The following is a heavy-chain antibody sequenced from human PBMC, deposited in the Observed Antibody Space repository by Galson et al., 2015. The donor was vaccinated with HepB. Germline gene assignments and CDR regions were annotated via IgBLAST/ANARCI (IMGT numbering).Heavy chain of an antibody. CDR2: ISSSSNNF. J-gene: IGHJ3*02. V-gene: IGHV3-48*02. CDR3: ARGTVLSSYDAFDI. CDR1: GFNFSSYS. Sequence: SLRLSCAASGFNFSSYSMNWVRQAPGKGLEWISHISSSSNNFYYGDSVKGRFTVSRENAKNSLYLQMNSLRDEDTAVFYCARGTVLSSYDAFDIWGQGTKVIVSS. D-gene: IGHD4/OR15-4a*01.